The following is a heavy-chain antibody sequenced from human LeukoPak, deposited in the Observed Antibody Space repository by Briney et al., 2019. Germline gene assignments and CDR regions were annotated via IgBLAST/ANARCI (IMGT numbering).Heavy chain of an antibody. D-gene: IGHD3-3*01. J-gene: IGHJ4*02. Sequence: PSETLSLTCTVSGGSISSYYWSWIRQPPGKGLEWIGYIYYSGSTNYNPSLQSRVTISVDTSKNQFSLKLSSVTAADTAVYYCARVATRYYDFWSGYPYYFDYWGQGTLVTVSS. CDR2: IYYSGST. V-gene: IGHV4-59*01. CDR3: ARVATRYYDFWSGYPYYFDY. CDR1: GGSISSYY.